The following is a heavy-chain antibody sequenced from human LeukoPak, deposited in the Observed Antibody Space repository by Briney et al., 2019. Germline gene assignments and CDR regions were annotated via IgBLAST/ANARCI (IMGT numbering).Heavy chain of an antibody. J-gene: IGHJ5*02. CDR1: GFTFSSYG. V-gene: IGHV3-30*18. Sequence: GGSLRLSCAASGFTFSSYGMHWVRQAPGKGLEWVAVISYDGSNKYYADSVKGRFTISRDNSKNTLYLQMNSLRAEDTAVYYCAKDGWFDPWGQGTLVTVSS. CDR3: AKDGWFDP. CDR2: ISYDGSNK.